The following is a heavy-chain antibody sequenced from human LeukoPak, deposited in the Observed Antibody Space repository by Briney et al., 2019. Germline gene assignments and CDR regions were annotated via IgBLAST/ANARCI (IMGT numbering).Heavy chain of an antibody. CDR3: ARALSSSWYGNWFDP. J-gene: IGHJ5*02. CDR1: GYTFTSYD. V-gene: IGHV1-8*01. Sequence: GASVKVSCKASGYTFTSYDINWVRQATGQGLEWMGWMNPNSGNTGYAQKFQGRVTVTRNTSISTAYMELSSLRSEDTAVYYCARALSSSWYGNWFDPWGQGTLVTVSS. CDR2: MNPNSGNT. D-gene: IGHD6-13*01.